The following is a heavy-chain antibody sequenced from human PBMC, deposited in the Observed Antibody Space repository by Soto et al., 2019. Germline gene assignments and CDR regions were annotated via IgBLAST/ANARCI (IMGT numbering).Heavy chain of an antibody. D-gene: IGHD1-7*01. CDR1: GFTFEDYA. Sequence: QSGGSLRLSCAASGFTFEDYAMHWVRQAPGKGLEWVSGISWNSGSIGYADSVKGRFTISRDNAKNSLYLQMNSLRAEDTALYYCAKDMGITGTTDGGVGMDVWGQGTTVTVSS. CDR3: AKDMGITGTTDGGVGMDV. V-gene: IGHV3-9*01. CDR2: ISWNSGSI. J-gene: IGHJ6*02.